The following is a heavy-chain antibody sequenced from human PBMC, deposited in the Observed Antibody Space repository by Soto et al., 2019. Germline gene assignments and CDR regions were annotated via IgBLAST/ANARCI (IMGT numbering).Heavy chain of an antibody. CDR1: GYSFTSYW. J-gene: IGHJ4*02. Sequence: GESLKISCKGSGYSFTSYWIGWVRQMPGKGLEWMGIIYPGDSGTRYSPSFQGQVTISADKSISTAYLQWSSLKASDTAMYYCARRDSDYYDSSGKDQYYFDYWGQGTLGTVPQ. CDR2: IYPGDSGT. CDR3: ARRDSDYYDSSGKDQYYFDY. D-gene: IGHD3-22*01. V-gene: IGHV5-51*01.